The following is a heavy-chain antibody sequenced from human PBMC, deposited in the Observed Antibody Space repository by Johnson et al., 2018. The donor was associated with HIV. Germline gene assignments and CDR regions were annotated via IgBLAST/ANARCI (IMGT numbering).Heavy chain of an antibody. CDR2: IYSGGST. CDR1: GFTVSSNY. CDR3: ARGSLPSRRGAFDI. V-gene: IGHV3-53*02. D-gene: IGHD2-15*01. Sequence: VQLVETGGGLIQPGGSLRLSCAASGFTVSSNYMSWVRQAPGKGLEWVSVIYSGGSTYYADSVKGRFTISRDNSKNTLYLQMNSLRAEDTAVYYCARGSLPSRRGAFDIWGQGTMVTVSS. J-gene: IGHJ3*02.